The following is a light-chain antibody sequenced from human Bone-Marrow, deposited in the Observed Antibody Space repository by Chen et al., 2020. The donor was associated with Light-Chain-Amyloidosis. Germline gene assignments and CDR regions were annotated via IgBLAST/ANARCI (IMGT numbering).Light chain of an antibody. V-gene: IGKV3-20*01. J-gene: IGKJ4*01. CDR1: QTISSNY. CDR3: QQYGTSPLT. Sequence: EIVLTQSPGTLSLSPGEGANLSCRASQTISSNYLTWYQQKFGQAPRLLIYGSSSRATCIPDRFTGSGSEPDFTLTLNRLEPEDFPRYYCQQYGTSPLTFGGGTTVEIK. CDR2: GSS.